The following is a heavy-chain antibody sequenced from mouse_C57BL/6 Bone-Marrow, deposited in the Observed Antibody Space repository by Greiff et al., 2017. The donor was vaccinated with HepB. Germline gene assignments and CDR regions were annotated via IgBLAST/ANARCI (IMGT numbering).Heavy chain of an antibody. V-gene: IGHV1-50*01. CDR1: GYTFTSYW. CDR2: IDPSDSYT. J-gene: IGHJ2*01. D-gene: IGHD1-1*01. Sequence: QVQLQQPGAELVKPGASVKLSCKASGYTFTSYWMQWVKQRPGQGLEWIGEIDPSDSYTNYNQKFKGKATLTVDTSSSTAYMQLSSLTSEDSAVYYCARGYYYGRPYFDYWGQGTTLTVSS. CDR3: ARGYYYGRPYFDY.